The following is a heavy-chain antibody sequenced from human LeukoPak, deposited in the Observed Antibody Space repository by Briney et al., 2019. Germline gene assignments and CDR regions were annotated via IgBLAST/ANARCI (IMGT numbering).Heavy chain of an antibody. CDR2: IYRDETT. Sequence: GGSLTLSCTVSGFSVSSNYMSWVRQAPGKGLEWVSVIYRDETTYYADSVEGRFTISSDNSKNTLHLQMNSLRAEDTAVYFCARDLWDGSRRTGAFDIWGQGTMVTVSS. V-gene: IGHV3-53*01. D-gene: IGHD2-8*02. CDR3: ARDLWDGSRRTGAFDI. CDR1: GFSVSSNY. J-gene: IGHJ3*02.